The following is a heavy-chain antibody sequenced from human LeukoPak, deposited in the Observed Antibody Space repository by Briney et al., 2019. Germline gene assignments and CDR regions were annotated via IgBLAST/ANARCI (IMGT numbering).Heavy chain of an antibody. V-gene: IGHV1-2*02. Sequence: GASVKVSCKASGYTLTGYYMHWVRQAPGQGLEWMGWINPNSGGTNYAQKFQGRVTMTRNTSISTAYMELSRLRSDDTAVYYCARLIIAAAGTCDYWGQGTLVTVSS. CDR3: ARLIIAAAGTCDY. CDR1: GYTLTGYY. CDR2: INPNSGGT. D-gene: IGHD6-13*01. J-gene: IGHJ4*02.